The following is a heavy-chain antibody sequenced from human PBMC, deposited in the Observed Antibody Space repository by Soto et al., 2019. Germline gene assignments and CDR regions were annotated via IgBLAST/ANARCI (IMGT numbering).Heavy chain of an antibody. V-gene: IGHV4-59*08. D-gene: IGHD2-2*01. Sequence: PSETLSLTCTVSGGSISGYYWSWIRQPPGKGLELIGYIYYSGSTSYNPSLESRVTISVDTSKNRFSLTLTSVTAADTAVYYCARLGVPAAIEYSFDIWGQGTMVT. CDR3: ARLGVPAAIEYSFDI. CDR1: GGSISGYY. J-gene: IGHJ3*02. CDR2: IYYSGST.